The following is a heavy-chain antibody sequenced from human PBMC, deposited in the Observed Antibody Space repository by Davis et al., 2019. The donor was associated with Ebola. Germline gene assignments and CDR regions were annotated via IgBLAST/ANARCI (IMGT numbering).Heavy chain of an antibody. V-gene: IGHV3-73*01. Sequence: GGSLRLPCGASGVTFSGSSTHWVRQASGEGLGWVGRIRSKAKSYATAYAASVKGRFTISRDNSKNTAYLQMNSLKTEDTAVYYCTSRSYYAGGWSDYWGQGTLVTVSS. CDR3: TSRSYYAGGWSDY. J-gene: IGHJ4*02. CDR2: IRSKAKSYAT. D-gene: IGHD1-26*01. CDR1: GVTFSGSS.